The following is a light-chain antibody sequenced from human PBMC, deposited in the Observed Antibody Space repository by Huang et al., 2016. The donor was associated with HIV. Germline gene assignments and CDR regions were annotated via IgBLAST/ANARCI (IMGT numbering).Light chain of an antibody. J-gene: IGKJ1*01. V-gene: IGKV3-20*01. CDR2: GTS. CDR3: QQYGSTPWT. Sequence: EVVLTQSPGTLSLSPGERVTLSCRAIKSLNTPYLTWYQQKPGQAPRLLIAGTSVRVSGIPDRFSGSGSGTDFTLTINSLDPEDFAVYYCQQYGSTPWTFGHGTKVEIK. CDR1: KSLNTPY.